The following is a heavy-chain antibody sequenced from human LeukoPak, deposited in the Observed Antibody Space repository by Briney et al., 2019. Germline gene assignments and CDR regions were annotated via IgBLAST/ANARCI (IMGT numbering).Heavy chain of an antibody. Sequence: GGALRLSRASTGCTFSRYVMHAVRQAPGKGRAWVAVIWYNGSNEGYVASVKGRSTISRDNSKNTLYLQMNSLRAEDTAVYYCARGNVVGASALECWGQGTLVSVSS. D-gene: IGHD1-26*01. CDR2: IWYNGSNE. CDR3: ARGNVVGASALEC. J-gene: IGHJ4*02. V-gene: IGHV3-33*01. CDR1: GCTFSRYV.